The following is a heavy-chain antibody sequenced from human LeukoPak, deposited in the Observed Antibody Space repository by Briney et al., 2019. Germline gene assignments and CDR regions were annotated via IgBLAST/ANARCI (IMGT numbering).Heavy chain of an antibody. J-gene: IGHJ4*02. V-gene: IGHV3-30*18. CDR1: GFTFSSYG. D-gene: IGHD3-22*01. Sequence: GGSLRLSCAASGFTFSSYGMHWVRQAPGKGLEWVAVISYDGSNKYYADSVKGRFTISRDNSKNTLYLQMNSLRAEDTAVYCCAKDLDYYDVLGKIGYWGQGTLVTVSS. CDR3: AKDLDYYDVLGKIGY. CDR2: ISYDGSNK.